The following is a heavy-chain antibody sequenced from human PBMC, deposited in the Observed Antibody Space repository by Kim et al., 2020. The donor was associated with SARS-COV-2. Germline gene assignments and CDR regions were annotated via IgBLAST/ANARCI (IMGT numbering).Heavy chain of an antibody. Sequence: YADTVKGRFTISRHNSKNTLYLQMNSLRAEDTAVYYCASNDFWSGYFFDYWGQGTLVTVSS. J-gene: IGHJ4*02. D-gene: IGHD3-3*01. CDR3: ASNDFWSGYFFDY. V-gene: IGHV3-53*04.